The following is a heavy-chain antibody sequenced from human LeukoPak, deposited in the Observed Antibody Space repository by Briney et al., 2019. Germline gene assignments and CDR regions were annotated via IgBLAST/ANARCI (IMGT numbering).Heavy chain of an antibody. CDR1: GFTFSSYG. V-gene: IGHV3-30*18. D-gene: IGHD1-1*01. J-gene: IGHJ4*02. CDR3: AKGNWNDGGYFDY. CDR2: ISYDGSNK. Sequence: GRSLRLSCAASGFTFSSYGMHWVRQAPGKGLEWVAVISYDGSNKYYADSVKGRFTISRDNSKNTLYLQMNSLRAEDTAVYYCAKGNWNDGGYFDYWGQGTLVTVSS.